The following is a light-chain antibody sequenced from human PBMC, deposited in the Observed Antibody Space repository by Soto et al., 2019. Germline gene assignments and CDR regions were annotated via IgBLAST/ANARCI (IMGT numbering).Light chain of an antibody. J-gene: IGLJ3*02. Sequence: QSVLTQPPSVSAAPGQKVTISCSGSSSNIGSEYVSWYQQVPGTAPKLLVYEDNKRPSGTPDRFSGSKSGTSATLGITGLQTGDEADYYCGAWDFSLSGGVFGGGTKVTVL. CDR1: SSNIGSEY. CDR2: EDN. V-gene: IGLV1-51*02. CDR3: GAWDFSLSGGV.